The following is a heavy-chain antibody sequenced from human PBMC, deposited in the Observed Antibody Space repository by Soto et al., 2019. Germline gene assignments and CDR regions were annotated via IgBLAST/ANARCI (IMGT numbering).Heavy chain of an antibody. D-gene: IGHD7-27*01. CDR3: TRGPSGDKVDY. Sequence: QVQLQESGPGLVKPSETLSLTCTVSGDSISTVYYCWSWIRQSPDKGLEWIGHIYDGGSTYSNPSLTLRVAISLDPSKTPFSLKRNAVIAADTAVYYCTRGPSGDKVDYWGQGTLVTVSS. V-gene: IGHV4-30-4*01. CDR1: GDSISTVYYC. J-gene: IGHJ4*02. CDR2: IYDGGST.